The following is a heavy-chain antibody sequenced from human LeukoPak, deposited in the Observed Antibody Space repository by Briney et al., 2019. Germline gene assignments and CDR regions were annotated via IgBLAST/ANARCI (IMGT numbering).Heavy chain of an antibody. V-gene: IGHV3-48*04. CDR2: ISSSSSTI. CDR1: GFTFSSYS. J-gene: IGHJ4*02. CDR3: ARDFGNTVDY. D-gene: IGHD2/OR15-2a*01. Sequence: GGSLRLSCAASGFTFSSYSMNWVRQAPGKGLEWVSYISSSSSTIYCADSVKGRFTISRDNAKNSLYLQMNSLRAEDTAVYYCARDFGNTVDYWGQGTLVTVSS.